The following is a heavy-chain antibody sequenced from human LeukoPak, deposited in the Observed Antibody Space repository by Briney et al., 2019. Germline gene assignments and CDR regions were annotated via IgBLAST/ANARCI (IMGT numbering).Heavy chain of an antibody. CDR3: ARVEPHDSSGGMVDY. D-gene: IGHD3-22*01. CDR1: GYTFTGYH. Sequence: ASVKVSCKASGYTFTGYHILWVRQAPGQGLEWMGRFDPNSGGINYAQKFQGRVTMTRDTSISTAYMELSRLRSDDTAVYYCARVEPHDSSGGMVDYWGQGTLVTVSS. CDR2: FDPNSGGI. J-gene: IGHJ4*02. V-gene: IGHV1-2*06.